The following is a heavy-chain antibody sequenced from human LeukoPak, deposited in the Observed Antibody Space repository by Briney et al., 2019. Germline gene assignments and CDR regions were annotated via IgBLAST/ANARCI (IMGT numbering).Heavy chain of an antibody. Sequence: QTPSRTCAMSGVSGSSVSAGGSWIRQSPSRGLEWLGRTYYRSKWYNDYAVSVKSRITINPDTSKNQFSLKLNSVTPEDTAVYYCASLYHTGFDPWGQGTLVTVSS. CDR2: TYYRSKWYN. D-gene: IGHD3-10*01. CDR3: ASLYHTGFDP. V-gene: IGHV6-1*01. CDR1: GVSGSSVSAG. J-gene: IGHJ5*02.